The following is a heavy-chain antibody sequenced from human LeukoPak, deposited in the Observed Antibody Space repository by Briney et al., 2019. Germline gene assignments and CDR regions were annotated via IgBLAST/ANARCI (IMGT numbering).Heavy chain of an antibody. J-gene: IGHJ4*02. CDR3: ARGVSYYDFLSGYYTDYFDY. CDR2: ISAYNGNT. D-gene: IGHD3-3*01. CDR1: GYTFTSYG. V-gene: IGHV1-18*01. Sequence: GASVKVSCKASGYTFTSYGISWVRQAPGQGLEWMGWISAYNGNTNYAQKLQGRVTMTTDTSTSTAYMELRSLRSDDTAVYYCARGVSYYDFLSGYYTDYFDYWGQGTLVTVSS.